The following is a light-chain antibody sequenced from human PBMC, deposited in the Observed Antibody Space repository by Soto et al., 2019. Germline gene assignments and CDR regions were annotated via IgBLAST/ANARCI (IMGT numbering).Light chain of an antibody. V-gene: IGLV2-14*03. CDR1: SSDVGGYNY. J-gene: IGLJ2*01. CDR2: DVS. CDR3: SSYTTSDALV. Sequence: QSALTQPASVSGSPGQSITISCTGTSSDVGGYNYVSWYQQHPGKAPKLMIYDVSYRPSGASNRFSGSKSGSTASLTISGLAAEDEANYCCSSYTTSDALVFGGGTKLTVL.